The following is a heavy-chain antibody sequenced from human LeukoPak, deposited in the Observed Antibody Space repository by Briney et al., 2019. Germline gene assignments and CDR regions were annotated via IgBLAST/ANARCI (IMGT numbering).Heavy chain of an antibody. CDR2: ISSDGGST. CDR1: GFTFSSYW. V-gene: IGHV3-74*01. CDR3: ASLSGSSSVEDY. J-gene: IGHJ4*02. Sequence: GGSLRLSCAAPGFTFSSYWVHWGRQTPGEGVVWVSRISSDGGSTYYAGSVKGRFTISRDSAKNTLYLQMNNLRADDTAVYYCASLSGSSSVEDYWGQGALVTVSS. D-gene: IGHD1-26*01.